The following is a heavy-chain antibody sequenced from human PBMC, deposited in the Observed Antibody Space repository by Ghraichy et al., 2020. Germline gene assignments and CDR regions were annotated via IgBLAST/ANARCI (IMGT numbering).Heavy chain of an antibody. CDR1: GYSISSGYY. J-gene: IGHJ4*02. V-gene: IGHV4-38-2*02. CDR3: ARVAASLGRDY. D-gene: IGHD2-15*01. Sequence: SETLSLTCTVSGYSISSGYYWGWIRQPPGKGLEWIGSIYHSGSTYYNPSLRSRDTMSVDTSKNQFSLKLTSMTAADTAVYYCARVAASLGRDYWGQGTLVTVSS. CDR2: IYHSGST.